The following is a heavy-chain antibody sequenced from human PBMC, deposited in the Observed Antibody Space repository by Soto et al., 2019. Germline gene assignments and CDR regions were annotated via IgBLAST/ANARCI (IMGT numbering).Heavy chain of an antibody. CDR3: AREWGLLPYYVMNV. J-gene: IGHJ6*02. V-gene: IGHV4-61*03. CDR1: RDPVTRSSYY. CDR2: ISYTGRT. D-gene: IGHD7-27*01. Sequence: PXGTLSRPFMVSRDPVTRSSYYGTGLRQPPGKGLEWIGYISYTGRTKYNPSLQSRVTISVDTSKNDFSLNLSSVTAADTAVYFCAREWGLLPYYVMNVPGHPIAVSVTS.